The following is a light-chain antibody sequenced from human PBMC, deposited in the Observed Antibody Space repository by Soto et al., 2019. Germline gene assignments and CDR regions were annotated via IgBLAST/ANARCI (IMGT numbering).Light chain of an antibody. V-gene: IGLV2-11*01. CDR3: CSYADRNTNWV. CDR2: DVT. Sequence: QSALTQPRSVSGSPGQSVTISCTGTSSDVGGYSYVSWYQQHPGRAPKLIIYDVTRRPSGVPDRLSGSKSGNTASLTISGLQAEDEADYYCCSYADRNTNWVFGGGTQLTVL. J-gene: IGLJ3*02. CDR1: SSDVGGYSY.